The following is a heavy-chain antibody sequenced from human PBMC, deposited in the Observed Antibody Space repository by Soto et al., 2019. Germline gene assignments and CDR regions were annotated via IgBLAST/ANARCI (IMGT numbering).Heavy chain of an antibody. CDR2: VWYDGSHK. Sequence: GASLRLSCAASGFTFTDYGMHWVRQAPGRGLEWVGIVWYDGSHKYYADSVKGRFTISRDHSENTVTLQMNSLRAEDTAVYYCAAGEPLLYGGQGSLVPVPS. D-gene: IGHD3-10*01. V-gene: IGHV3-33*01. CDR1: GFTFTDYG. J-gene: IGHJ4*02. CDR3: AAGEPLLY.